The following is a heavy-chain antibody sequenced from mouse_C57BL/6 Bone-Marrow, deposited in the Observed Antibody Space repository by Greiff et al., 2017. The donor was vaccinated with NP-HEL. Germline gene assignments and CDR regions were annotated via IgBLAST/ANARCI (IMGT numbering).Heavy chain of an antibody. Sequence: VQLQESGAELVRPGTSVKVSCKASGYAFTNYLIEWVKQRPGQGLEWIGVINPGSGGTNYNEKFKGKATLTADKSSSTAYMQLSSLTSEDSAVYFWAREVGTGTYYFDYWGQGTTLTVSS. D-gene: IGHD4-1*01. V-gene: IGHV1-54*01. J-gene: IGHJ2*01. CDR1: GYAFTNYL. CDR2: INPGSGGT. CDR3: AREVGTGTYYFDY.